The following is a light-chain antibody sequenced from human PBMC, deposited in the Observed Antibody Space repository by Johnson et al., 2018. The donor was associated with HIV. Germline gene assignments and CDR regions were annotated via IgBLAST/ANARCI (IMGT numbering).Light chain of an antibody. CDR2: EKN. V-gene: IGLV1-51*02. J-gene: IGLJ1*01. CDR1: SSNIGNNY. Sequence: QSVLTQPPSVSAAPGQKVTISCSGSSSNIGNNYVSWYQQLPGTAPKLLIYEKNKRPSGIPDRFSASKSGTSATLDITGLQPADEADYYCGTWDSSLGAHYVCGTGSKVIVL. CDR3: GTWDSSLGAHYV.